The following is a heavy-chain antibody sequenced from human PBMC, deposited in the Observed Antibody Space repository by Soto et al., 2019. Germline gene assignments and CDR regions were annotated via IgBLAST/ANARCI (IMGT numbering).Heavy chain of an antibody. CDR1: GGTFSSYA. Sequence: ASVKVSCKASGGTFSSYAISWVRQAPGQGLEWMGGIIPIFGTANYAQKFQGRVTITADESTSTAYMELSSLRSEDTAVYYCASIYCSSTSCYFDGMDVWGQGTTVTVSS. CDR2: IIPIFGTA. J-gene: IGHJ6*02. D-gene: IGHD2-2*01. V-gene: IGHV1-69*13. CDR3: ASIYCSSTSCYFDGMDV.